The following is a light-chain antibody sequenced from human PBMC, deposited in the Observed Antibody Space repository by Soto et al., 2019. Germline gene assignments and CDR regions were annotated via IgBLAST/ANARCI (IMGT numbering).Light chain of an antibody. CDR2: KAS. V-gene: IGKV1-5*03. Sequence: DIQMTQSPSTLSASVGDRVTISCRASQSIGTWLAWYQQKPGKAPKLLISKASSLESGVPSRFSGSGSATGFTLTISSLQPDDFATYYCQQYNSYSFTFGPGTKVDIK. CDR3: QQYNSYSFT. J-gene: IGKJ3*01. CDR1: QSIGTW.